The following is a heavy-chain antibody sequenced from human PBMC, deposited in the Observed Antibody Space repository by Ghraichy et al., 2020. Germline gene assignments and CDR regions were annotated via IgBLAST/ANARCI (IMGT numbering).Heavy chain of an antibody. J-gene: IGHJ3*02. V-gene: IGHV1-58*01. Sequence: SVKVSCKASGFTFTSSAVQWVRQARGQRLEWIGWIVVGSGNTNYAQKFQERVTITRDMSTSTAYMELSSLRSEDTAVYYCAADGAARLGHDAFDIWGQGTMVTVSS. D-gene: IGHD6-6*01. CDR1: GFTFTSSA. CDR3: AADGAARLGHDAFDI. CDR2: IVVGSGNT.